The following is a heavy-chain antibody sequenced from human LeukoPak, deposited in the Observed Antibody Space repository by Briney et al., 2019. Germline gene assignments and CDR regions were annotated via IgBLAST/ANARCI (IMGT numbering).Heavy chain of an antibody. CDR3: AKDFTHYFDY. V-gene: IGHV3-30*18. CDR2: ISYDGSNK. CDR1: GFTFSSYG. Sequence: PGRSLRLSCAASGFTFSSYGMHWVRQAPGKGLEWVAVISYDGSNKYYADSVKGRFTISRDNSKNTLYLQVNSLRAEDTAVYYCAKDFTHYFDYWGQGTLVTVSS. J-gene: IGHJ4*02.